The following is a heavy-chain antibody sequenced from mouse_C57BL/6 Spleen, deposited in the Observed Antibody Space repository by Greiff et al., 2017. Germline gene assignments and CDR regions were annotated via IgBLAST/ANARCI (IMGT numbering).Heavy chain of an antibody. CDR1: GYSITSGYY. Sequence: EVQRVESGPGLVKPSQSLSLTCSVTGYSITSGYYWNWLRQFPGNKLEWMGSISYDGSNNNNPSLKNRISITRDTSKNQFFLKLNSVTTEDTATYYCARWAYGNYWYFDVWGTGTTVTVSS. CDR2: ISYDGSN. D-gene: IGHD2-1*01. J-gene: IGHJ1*03. V-gene: IGHV3-6*01. CDR3: ARWAYGNYWYFDV.